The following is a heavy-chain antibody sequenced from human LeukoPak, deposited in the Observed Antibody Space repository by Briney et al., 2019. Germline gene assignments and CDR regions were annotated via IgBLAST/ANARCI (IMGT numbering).Heavy chain of an antibody. CDR3: ARGPSSFDP. CDR2: VYSSGST. V-gene: IGHV4-61*02. Sequence: PSQTLSLTCTVSGGFISSGSYYWSWIRQPAGKGLEWIGRVYSSGSTNYNPSLKSRVTISVDTSKNQFSLKLSSVTAADTAVYYCARGPSSFDPWGQGTLVTVSS. CDR1: GGFISSGSYY. J-gene: IGHJ5*02.